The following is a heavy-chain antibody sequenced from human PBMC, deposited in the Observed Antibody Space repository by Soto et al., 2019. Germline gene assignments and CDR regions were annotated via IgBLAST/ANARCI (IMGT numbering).Heavy chain of an antibody. D-gene: IGHD5-18*01. Sequence: QVQLVQSGAEVKKPGSSVKVSCKASGGTFSSYTISWVRQAPGQGLEWMGRIIPILGIANYAQKFQGRVTITADKSTSTAYMELSSLRSEDTAVYYCARGLNVGTPMDMDYWGQGTLVTVSS. CDR1: GGTFSSYT. CDR2: IIPILGIA. V-gene: IGHV1-69*02. J-gene: IGHJ4*02. CDR3: ARGLNVGTPMDMDY.